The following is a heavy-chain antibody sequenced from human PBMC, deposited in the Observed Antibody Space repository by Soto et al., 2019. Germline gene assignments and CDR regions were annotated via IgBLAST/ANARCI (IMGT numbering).Heavy chain of an antibody. Sequence: QMQLVQSGPEVKKPGTSVKVSCKASGFTFTSSAVQWVRQARGQRLEWIGWIVVGSGNTNYAQKFQGRVTITADKSTSTAYMELSSLRSEDTAVYYCARVSMTTVVTLWDWGQGTLVTVSS. CDR3: ARVSMTTVVTLWD. CDR2: IVVGSGNT. V-gene: IGHV1-58*01. D-gene: IGHD4-17*01. J-gene: IGHJ4*02. CDR1: GFTFTSSA.